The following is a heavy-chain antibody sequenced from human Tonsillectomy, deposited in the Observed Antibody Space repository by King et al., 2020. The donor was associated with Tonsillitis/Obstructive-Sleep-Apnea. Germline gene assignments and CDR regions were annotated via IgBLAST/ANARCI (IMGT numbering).Heavy chain of an antibody. Sequence: VQLVESGGGVVRPGGSLRLSCAASGFTFDDYGMSWVRHAPGKGMEWVSGINWNGGSTGYADSVKGRFTISRDNAKNSLYLQMNSLRAEDTALYYCARSGEILSLGNYYYYMDVWGKGTTVTVSS. J-gene: IGHJ6*03. V-gene: IGHV3-20*04. D-gene: IGHD1-26*01. CDR1: GFTFDDYG. CDR2: INWNGGST. CDR3: ARSGEILSLGNYYYYMDV.